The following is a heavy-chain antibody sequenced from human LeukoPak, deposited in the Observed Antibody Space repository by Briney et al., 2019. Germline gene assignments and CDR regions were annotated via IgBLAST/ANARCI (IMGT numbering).Heavy chain of an antibody. V-gene: IGHV3-66*01. Sequence: PGGSLGLSCAASGFTVSTYSVNWVRQAPGKGLEWVSVIYSGGNTNYADSVKGRFTISRDNSKNTLYLQMNSLRAEDTAVYYCAREIWYYDSSGYIDYWGQGTLVTVSS. D-gene: IGHD3-22*01. J-gene: IGHJ4*02. CDR2: IYSGGNT. CDR1: GFTVSTYS. CDR3: AREIWYYDSSGYIDY.